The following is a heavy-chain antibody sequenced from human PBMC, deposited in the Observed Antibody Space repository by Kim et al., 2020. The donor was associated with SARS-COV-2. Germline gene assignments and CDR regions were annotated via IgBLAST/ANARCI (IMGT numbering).Heavy chain of an antibody. V-gene: IGHV1-2*06. CDR1: GFTFTGYY. CDR3: ARDPVEQSRMYYYYYMDV. J-gene: IGHJ6*03. CDR2: INPNSGGT. Sequence: ASVKVSCKASGFTFTGYYMHWVRQAPGQGLEWMGRINPNSGGTNYAQKFQGRVTMTRDTSISTAYMELSRLRSDDTAVYYCARDPVEQSRMYYYYYMDVWGKGTTVTVSS. D-gene: IGHD6-19*01.